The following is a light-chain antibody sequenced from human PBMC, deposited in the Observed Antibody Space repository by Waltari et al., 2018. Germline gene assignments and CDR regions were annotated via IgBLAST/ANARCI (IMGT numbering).Light chain of an antibody. CDR3: SSRNGRASQVV. J-gene: IGLJ2*01. CDR1: SLRTSY. Sequence: SSELTQDPAVSVALGQPIRLTCQGDSLRTSYASWYQVKPGQAPLLVMFGKEQRPSGVPDRISGDSSETTSSLTITGAQAEDEADYYCSSRNGRASQVVFAGGTKVTVL. V-gene: IGLV3-19*01. CDR2: GKE.